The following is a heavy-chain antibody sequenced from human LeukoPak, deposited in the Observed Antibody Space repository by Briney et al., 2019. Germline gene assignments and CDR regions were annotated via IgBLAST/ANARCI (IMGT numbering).Heavy chain of an antibody. CDR3: ARSSCSSTSCYLFDY. V-gene: IGHV4-59*11. J-gene: IGHJ4*02. D-gene: IGHD2-2*01. CDR2: IYYSGST. Sequence: SETLSLTCTVSGGSISSHYWSWIRQPPGKGLEWIGYIYYSGSTNYNPSLKSRVTISVDASKNQFSLKLSSVTAADTAVYYCARSSCSSTSCYLFDYWGQGTLVTVSS. CDR1: GGSISSHY.